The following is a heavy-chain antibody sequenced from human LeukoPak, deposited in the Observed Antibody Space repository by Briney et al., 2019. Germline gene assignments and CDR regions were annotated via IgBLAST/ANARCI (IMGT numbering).Heavy chain of an antibody. J-gene: IGHJ4*02. V-gene: IGHV3-21*01. CDR3: ATETIGRHYDY. CDR1: GFTFSSCG. CDR2: IGPTGTDR. Sequence: GGSLRFSCAVSGFTFSSCGFNWVRQAPGKGLEWVSSIGPTGTDRYYADSVRGRFTISRDNAKNSMYLQMDSLRDEDTAVYYCATETIGRHYDYWGQGTLLTVSS. D-gene: IGHD1-14*01.